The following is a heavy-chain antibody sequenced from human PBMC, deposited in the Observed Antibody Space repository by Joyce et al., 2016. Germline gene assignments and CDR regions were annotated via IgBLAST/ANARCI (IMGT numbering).Heavy chain of an antibody. V-gene: IGHV3-30*03. D-gene: IGHD6-13*01. CDR1: GFTFSNYG. J-gene: IGHJ4*02. CDR2: ISYDGSNK. Sequence: QVQLVESGGGVVQPGRSLRLSCAASGFTFSNYGMHWVRQAPGKGLVWVAVISYDGSNKCYGDSVKGRFTISRDNSKNTLYLQMNSLRPEDTAVYYCARALGWDSNSCHDYWGQGTLVTVSS. CDR3: ARALGWDSNSCHDY.